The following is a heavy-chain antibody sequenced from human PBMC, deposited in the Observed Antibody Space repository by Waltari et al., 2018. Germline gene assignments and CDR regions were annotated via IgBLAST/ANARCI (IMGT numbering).Heavy chain of an antibody. V-gene: IGHV1-24*01. D-gene: IGHD1-26*01. CDR3: ATVVWELPTTQYYFDY. CDR1: GYTLPELS. Sequence: QVQLVQSGAEVKKPGASVKVSCKVSGYTLPELSMHWVRQAPGKGLEWMGGFDPEDGETIYAQKFQGRVTMTEDTSTDTAYMELSSLRSEDTAVYYCATVVWELPTTQYYFDYWGQGTLVTVSS. CDR2: FDPEDGET. J-gene: IGHJ4*02.